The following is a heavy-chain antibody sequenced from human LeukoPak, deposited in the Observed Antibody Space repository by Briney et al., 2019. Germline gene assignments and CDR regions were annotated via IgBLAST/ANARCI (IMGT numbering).Heavy chain of an antibody. CDR2: SNSDGSVR. CDR3: ARDPSVNNAIGYNWFDH. J-gene: IGHJ5*02. D-gene: IGHD2/OR15-2a*01. CDR1: GFGFSSHW. V-gene: IGHV3-74*01. Sequence: PGESLRLSCAASGFGFSSHWMPWVRQAPGKGLVWVSRSNSDGSVRNYADSVEGRFIISRDNAKNTLYLQMNNLGVEDTAVYFCARDPSVNNAIGYNWFDHWGQGALVTVSS.